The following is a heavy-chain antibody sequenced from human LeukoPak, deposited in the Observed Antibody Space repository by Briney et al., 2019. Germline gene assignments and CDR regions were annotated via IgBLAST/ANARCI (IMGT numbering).Heavy chain of an antibody. CDR3: ARVKRDYDFWSGPDAFDI. J-gene: IGHJ3*02. CDR1: GFTFSSYW. CDR2: IKQDGSEK. Sequence: GSLRLSCAASGFTFSSYWMSWVRQAPGKGLEWVANIKQDGSEKYYVDSVKGRFTISRDNAKNSLYLQMNSLRAEDTAVYYCARVKRDYDFWSGPDAFDIWGQGTMVTVSS. D-gene: IGHD3-3*01. V-gene: IGHV3-7*01.